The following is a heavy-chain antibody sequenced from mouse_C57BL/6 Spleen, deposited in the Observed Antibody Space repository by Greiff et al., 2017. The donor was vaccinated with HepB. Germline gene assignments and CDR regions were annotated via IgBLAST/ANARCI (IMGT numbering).Heavy chain of an antibody. V-gene: IGHV3-6*01. CDR1: GYSITSGYY. D-gene: IGHD6-1*01. Sequence: DVQLQESGPGLVKPSQSLSLTCSVTGYSITSGYYWNWIRQFPGNKLEWMGYISYDGSNNYNPSLKNRISITRDTSKNQLFLKLNSVTTEDTATYYCATASYFDYWGQGTTLTVSS. CDR3: ATASYFDY. J-gene: IGHJ2*01. CDR2: ISYDGSN.